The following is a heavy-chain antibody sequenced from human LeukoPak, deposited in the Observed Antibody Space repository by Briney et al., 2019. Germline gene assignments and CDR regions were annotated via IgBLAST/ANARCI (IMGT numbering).Heavy chain of an antibody. D-gene: IGHD3-3*01. Sequence: PSETLSLTCAVYGGSFSGYYWSWIRQPPGKGLEWIGETNHSGSTNYNPSLKSRVTISVDTSKNQFSLKLSSVTAADTAVYYCARKGKNYDFWSGRKGYFDYWGQGTLVTVSS. CDR3: ARKGKNYDFWSGRKGYFDY. V-gene: IGHV4-34*01. J-gene: IGHJ4*02. CDR1: GGSFSGYY. CDR2: TNHSGST.